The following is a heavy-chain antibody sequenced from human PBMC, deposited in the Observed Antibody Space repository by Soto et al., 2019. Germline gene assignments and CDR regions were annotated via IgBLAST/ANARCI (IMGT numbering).Heavy chain of an antibody. D-gene: IGHD6-19*01. CDR3: ARDPRLIAVAGTDY. CDR2: INSDGSST. Sequence: PGGSLRLSCAASGFTFSSYWMNWVRQAPGKGLVWVSRINSDGSSTSYADSVKGRFTISRDNAKNTLYLQMNSLRAEDAAVYYCARDPRLIAVAGTDYWGQGTLVTVSS. J-gene: IGHJ4*02. V-gene: IGHV3-74*01. CDR1: GFTFSSYW.